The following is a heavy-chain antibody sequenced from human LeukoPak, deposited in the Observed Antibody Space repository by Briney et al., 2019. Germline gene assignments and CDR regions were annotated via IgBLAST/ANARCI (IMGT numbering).Heavy chain of an antibody. Sequence: SGTLSLTCTVSGGSISSYYWSWIRQPPGKGLEWIGYIYYTGSTNYNPSLKSRVTISVDTSKNQFSLKLSSVTAADTAVYYCASHSVAGSHQFDPWGQETLVTVSS. CDR3: ASHSVAGSHQFDP. CDR1: GGSISSYY. CDR2: IYYTGST. J-gene: IGHJ5*02. V-gene: IGHV4-59*01. D-gene: IGHD6-19*01.